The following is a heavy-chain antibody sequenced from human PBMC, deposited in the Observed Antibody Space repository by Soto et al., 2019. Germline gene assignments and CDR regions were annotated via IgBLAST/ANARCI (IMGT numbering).Heavy chain of an antibody. CDR1: GFTVSSNY. Sequence: GSLRLSCAASGFTVSSNYMSWVRQAAGKGLEWVSVIYSGGSTYYADSVKGRFTISRDNSKSSLYLQMSSLRAEDTAVYYCAKGKINTTTYTSFDSWGQGTLVTVSS. CDR2: IYSGGST. V-gene: IGHV3-53*01. D-gene: IGHD1-26*01. CDR3: AKGKINTTTYTSFDS. J-gene: IGHJ5*01.